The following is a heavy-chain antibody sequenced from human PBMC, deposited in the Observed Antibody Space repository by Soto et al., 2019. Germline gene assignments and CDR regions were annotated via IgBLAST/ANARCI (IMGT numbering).Heavy chain of an antibody. J-gene: IGHJ3*02. CDR3: ARNFYGSGSYDI. Sequence: SETLSLTCTVSGGSISSGGYYWSWIRQHPGKGLEWIGYIYYSGSTYYNPSLKSRVTISVDTSKNQFSLKLSSVTAADTAVYYCARNFYGSGSYDIWGQGTMVTVSS. CDR1: GGSISSGGYY. V-gene: IGHV4-31*03. CDR2: IYYSGST. D-gene: IGHD3-10*01.